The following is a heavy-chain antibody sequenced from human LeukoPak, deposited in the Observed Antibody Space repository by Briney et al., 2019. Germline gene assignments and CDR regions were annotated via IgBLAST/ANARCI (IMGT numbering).Heavy chain of an antibody. D-gene: IGHD2-2*01. CDR1: GYTFTDYY. Sequence: ASVKVFCKASGYTFTDYYMHWVRQAPGQGFEWMGWINPNDGDTNYAQKFQGRVTMTRDTSVSTAHMEVSRLRSDDTAVYYCARANFLYCSSSTCLFDYWGQGTLVTVSS. CDR3: ARANFLYCSSSTCLFDY. J-gene: IGHJ4*02. CDR2: INPNDGDT. V-gene: IGHV1-2*02.